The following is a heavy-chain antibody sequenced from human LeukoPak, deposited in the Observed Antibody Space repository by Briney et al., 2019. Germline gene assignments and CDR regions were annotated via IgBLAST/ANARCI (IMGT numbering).Heavy chain of an antibody. CDR2: ISTRGDSF. Sequence: GGSLRLSCVGSGFNMNSHSLNWVRHAPGKGLEWIAYISTRGDSFYYGDSVKGRFTISRDNAKNSVYLQMHSLRAEDTAVYYCARDNWINVWLNNDYWGQRTLVAVSS. J-gene: IGHJ4*02. CDR3: ARDNWINVWLNNDY. CDR1: GFNMNSHS. D-gene: IGHD1-20*01. V-gene: IGHV3-48*04.